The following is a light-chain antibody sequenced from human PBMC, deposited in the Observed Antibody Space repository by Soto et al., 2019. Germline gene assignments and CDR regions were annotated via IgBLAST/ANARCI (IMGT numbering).Light chain of an antibody. Sequence: QSALTQPASVSGSPGQSITISCTGTNSDLGSYNYVSWYQQQSGKAPKLMIHEVSNRPSGVSNRFSGSKSGNTASLTISGLQAEDEADYYCSSYTSSRAYVFGIGTKVTVL. J-gene: IGLJ1*01. CDR3: SSYTSSRAYV. CDR1: NSDLGSYNY. V-gene: IGLV2-14*01. CDR2: EVS.